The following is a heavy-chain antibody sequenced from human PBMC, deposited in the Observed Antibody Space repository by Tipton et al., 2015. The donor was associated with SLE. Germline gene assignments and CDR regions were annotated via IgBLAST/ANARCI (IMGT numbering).Heavy chain of an antibody. CDR1: GFTFDDYA. CDR2: ISWNSGSI. V-gene: IGHV3-9*01. D-gene: IGHD2-2*02. Sequence: SLRLSCAASGFTFDDYAMHWVRQAPGKGLEWVSGISWNSGSIGYADSVKCRFTISRDNAKNSLYLQMNSLRAEDTALYYCAKQTRGKSRRSSCYKGYIYEFMDIWGEGAPVTASS. CDR3: AKQTRGKSRRSSCYKGYIYEFMDI. J-gene: IGHJ6*03.